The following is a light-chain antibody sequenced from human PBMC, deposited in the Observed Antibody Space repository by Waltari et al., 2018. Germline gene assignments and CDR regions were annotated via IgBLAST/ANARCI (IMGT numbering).Light chain of an antibody. CDR1: QSLVHSDGNTY. J-gene: IGKJ5*01. CDR3: MQGTHWPPIT. CDR2: KVS. Sequence: DVVMTQSPLSLPVTLGQPASISCRSSQSLVHSDGNTYLNWFQQRPGQSPRRLIYKVSNRDSGVPVRFSGSGSGTDFTLKISRVEAEDVGVYYCMQGTHWPPITFGQGTRLDIK. V-gene: IGKV2-30*02.